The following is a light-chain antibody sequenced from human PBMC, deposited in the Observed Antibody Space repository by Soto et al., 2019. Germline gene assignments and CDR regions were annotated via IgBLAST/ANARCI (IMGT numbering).Light chain of an antibody. CDR1: QGISHY. Sequence: DIQMTQSPSSLSASVGDRVTITCRASQGISHYLAWYQQEPGKVPKLLIYAASILQSGVPSRFSGSGSGTDFTLTISSLQPVDVATYYCQKYSSVPLTFGGGTKVEI. J-gene: IGKJ4*01. CDR2: AAS. CDR3: QKYSSVPLT. V-gene: IGKV1-27*01.